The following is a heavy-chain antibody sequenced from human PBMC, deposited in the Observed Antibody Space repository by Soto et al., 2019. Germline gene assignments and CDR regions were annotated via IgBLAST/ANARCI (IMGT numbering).Heavy chain of an antibody. Sequence: QVQLQESGPGLAKASETLSLTCTVSGGSVSSRHYWSWIRPPPGKGLEWIGYISYSGSTSYTPSRKSRVNISLDTSKNRFSLRLSSVTAADTAVYYCARDYSSGWYGKWGQGTLVTVSS. CDR2: ISYSGST. D-gene: IGHD6-19*01. J-gene: IGHJ4*02. CDR3: ARDYSSGWYGK. V-gene: IGHV4-61*01. CDR1: GGSVSSRHY.